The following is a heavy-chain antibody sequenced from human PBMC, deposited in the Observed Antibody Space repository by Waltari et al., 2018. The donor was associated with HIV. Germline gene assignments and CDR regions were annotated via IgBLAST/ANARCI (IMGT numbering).Heavy chain of an antibody. D-gene: IGHD5-12*01. CDR1: GCTFGSIA. V-gene: IGHV3-23*01. Sequence: EVQLLESGEGVVQPGGSARLSGAAPGCTFGSIAKGWDSQAPGKWLEGVSAISGSGGSTYYADSVKGRFTISRDNSKNTLYLQMNSLRAEDTAVYYCAKDPMDIVATINYYGMDVWGQGTTVTVSS. CDR2: ISGSGGST. CDR3: AKDPMDIVATINYYGMDV. J-gene: IGHJ6*02.